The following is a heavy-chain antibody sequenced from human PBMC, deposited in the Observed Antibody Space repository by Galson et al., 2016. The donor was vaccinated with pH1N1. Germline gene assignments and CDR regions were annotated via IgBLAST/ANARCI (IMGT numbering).Heavy chain of an antibody. CDR2: IDWDDDE. D-gene: IGHD4-17*01. V-gene: IGHV2-70*01. J-gene: IGHJ5*02. Sequence: PALVKPTQTLTLTCTFSGFSLSTSGMCVSWIRQPPGKALEWLALIDWDDDEYYSTSLKTRLTISKDTSKNQVVLTMTNMDPVDTATYYCARMSYGDYSNWFDPWGQGTLVTVSS. CDR1: GFSLSTSGMC. CDR3: ARMSYGDYSNWFDP.